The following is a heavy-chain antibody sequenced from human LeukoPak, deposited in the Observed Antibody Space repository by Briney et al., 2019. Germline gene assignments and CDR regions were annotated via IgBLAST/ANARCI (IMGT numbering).Heavy chain of an antibody. D-gene: IGHD2-15*01. CDR1: GYTFTGYY. Sequence: ASVKVSCKASGYTFTGYYMHWVRQAPGQGLEWMGWINPNSGGPNYAQKFQGRVTMTRNTSISTAYMELSSLRSDDTGVYYCARDPAAGVVVVAATPIKNDYWGQGTLVTVSS. J-gene: IGHJ4*02. V-gene: IGHV1-2*02. CDR2: INPNSGGP. CDR3: ARDPAAGVVVVAATPIKNDY.